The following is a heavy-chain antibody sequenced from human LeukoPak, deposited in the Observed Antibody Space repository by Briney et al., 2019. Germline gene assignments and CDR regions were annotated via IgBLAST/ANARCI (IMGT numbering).Heavy chain of an antibody. J-gene: IGHJ4*03. CDR2: ISSSSSYI. CDR1: GFTFSSYS. CDR3: ARQLGGSSGYYFDY. D-gene: IGHD3-22*01. V-gene: IGHV3-21*01. Sequence: PGGSLRLSCAASGFTFSSYSMNWVRQAPGKGLEWVSSISSSSSYIYYADSVKGRFTISRDNAKNSLYLQMNSLRAEDTAVYYCARQLGGSSGYYFDYWGKGTTVTVSS.